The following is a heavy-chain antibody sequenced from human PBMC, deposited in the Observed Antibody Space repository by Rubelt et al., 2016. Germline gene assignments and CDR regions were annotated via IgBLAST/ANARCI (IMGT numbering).Heavy chain of an antibody. CDR2: IKSKADGGTA. J-gene: IGHJ4*02. CDR1: GFTFSSYS. D-gene: IGHD1-26*01. Sequence: VHLVESGGGVVQPGRSLRLSCAASGFTFSSYSMNWVRQAPGKGLEWVGRIKSKADGGTADYAAPVNGRFTMSRDDSVATLDLQMNSLITGDTAVDYCSTALQWEKPGSDHWSQGTLVTVSS. CDR3: STALQWEKPGSDH. V-gene: IGHV3-15*01.